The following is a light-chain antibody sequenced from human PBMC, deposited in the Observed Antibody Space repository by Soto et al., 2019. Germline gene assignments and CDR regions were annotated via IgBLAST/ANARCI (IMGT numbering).Light chain of an antibody. CDR3: AAWDDSLNAVV. CDR2: SNN. Sequence: QSALTQPPSASGTPGQRVTISCSGSSSNIGRNTVNWYQQLPGTAPKVLIYSNNQRPSGVPDRLSGSKSGTSASLAISGLRSEDEADYYCAAWDDSLNAVVFGGGTKLTVL. V-gene: IGLV1-44*01. CDR1: SSNIGRNT. J-gene: IGLJ2*01.